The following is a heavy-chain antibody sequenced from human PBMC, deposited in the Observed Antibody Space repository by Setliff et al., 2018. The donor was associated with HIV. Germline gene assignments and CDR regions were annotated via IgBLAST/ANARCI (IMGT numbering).Heavy chain of an antibody. CDR3: ASSTTIASGWPRHLDRPFDS. Sequence: PGGSMRLSCEASGFTFRDSYMSWIRPAPGKGLEWVSYISSGSSYTKYADSVNGRFTISRDNAKSALYLQMSSLRAEDTAVYYCASSTTIASGWPRHLDRPFDSWGQGTLVTVSS. D-gene: IGHD6-19*01. V-gene: IGHV3-11*03. CDR1: GFTFRDSY. J-gene: IGHJ4*02. CDR2: ISSGSSYT.